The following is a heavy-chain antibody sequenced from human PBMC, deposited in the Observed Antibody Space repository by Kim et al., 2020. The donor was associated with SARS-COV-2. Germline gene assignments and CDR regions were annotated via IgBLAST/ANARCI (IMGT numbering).Heavy chain of an antibody. D-gene: IGHD6-13*01. CDR2: INHSGST. V-gene: IGHV4-34*01. CDR1: GGSFSGYY. CDR3: ARGIGYSSIGWFDP. Sequence: SETLSLTCAVYGGSFSGYYWSWIRQPPGKGLEWIGEINHSGSTNYNPSLKSRVTISVDTSKNQFSLKLSSVTAADTAVYYCARGIGYSSIGWFDPWGQGTLVTVSS. J-gene: IGHJ5*02.